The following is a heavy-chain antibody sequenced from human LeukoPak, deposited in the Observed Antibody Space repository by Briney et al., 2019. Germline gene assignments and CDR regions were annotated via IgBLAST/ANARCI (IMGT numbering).Heavy chain of an antibody. V-gene: IGHV1-8*01. CDR1: GYTFTSYV. D-gene: IGHD6-13*01. CDR2: MNPNSGNT. J-gene: IGHJ5*02. CDR3: ARARPGYSSSWYRYWFDP. Sequence: GASVKVSCKASGYTFTSYVINWVRQATGQGLEWMGWMNPNSGNTGYAQKFHGRVTMTRNTSISTAYMELSSLRSEDTAVYYCARARPGYSSSWYRYWFDPWGQGTLVTVSS.